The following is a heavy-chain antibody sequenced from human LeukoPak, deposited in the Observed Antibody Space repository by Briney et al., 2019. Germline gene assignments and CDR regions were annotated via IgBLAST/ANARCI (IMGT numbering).Heavy chain of an antibody. CDR2: ISGNGART. D-gene: IGHD5-24*01. J-gene: IGHJ5*02. CDR3: AKVAEMDTILGKFDN. V-gene: IGHV3-23*01. Sequence: GGSLRLSCAASGFTLSSYAMSWVRQAPGKGLEWVSAISGNGARTYYADSVKGRFTISRDNSKNTLYLQMNSLRAEDTAVYYCAKVAEMDTILGKFDNWGQGTLVTVSS. CDR1: GFTLSSYA.